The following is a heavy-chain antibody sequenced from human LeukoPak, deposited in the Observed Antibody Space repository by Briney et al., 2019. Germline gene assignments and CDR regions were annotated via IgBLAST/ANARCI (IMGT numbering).Heavy chain of an antibody. Sequence: GGSLRLSCAASGFTFSSYAMHWVRQAPGKGLEYVSAISSNGGSTYYANSVKGRFTISRDNSKNTLYLQMGSLRAEDMAVYYCARARRPYYYDSSGYYVLDYWGQGTLVSVSS. J-gene: IGHJ4*02. D-gene: IGHD3-22*01. V-gene: IGHV3-64*01. CDR3: ARARRPYYYDSSGYYVLDY. CDR1: GFTFSSYA. CDR2: ISSNGGST.